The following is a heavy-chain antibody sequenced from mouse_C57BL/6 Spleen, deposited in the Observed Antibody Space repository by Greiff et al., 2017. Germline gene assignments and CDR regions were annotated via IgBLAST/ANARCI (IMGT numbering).Heavy chain of an antibody. D-gene: IGHD2-3*01. V-gene: IGHV3-6*01. CDR1: GYSITSGYY. J-gene: IGHJ3*01. CDR2: ISYDGSN. CDR3: AMMVTTKKNWFAY. Sequence: VQLQQSGPGLVKPSQSLSPTCSVTGYSITSGYYWNWIRQFPGNKLEWMGYISYDGSNNFHPSLKNRISITRDTSKNQFFLKLNSVTTEDTATYCCAMMVTTKKNWFAYWGQGTLVTVSA.